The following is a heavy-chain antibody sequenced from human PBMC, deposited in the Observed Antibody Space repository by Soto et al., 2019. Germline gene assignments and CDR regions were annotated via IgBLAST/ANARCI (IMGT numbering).Heavy chain of an antibody. CDR3: SKATMTYYDSSGPFDY. CDR2: ISGSGGST. Sequence: PGGSLRLSCAASGFTFSSYAMSWVRQAPGKGLEWVSAISGSGGSTYYADSVKGRFTISSDNSKNTLYLQMNSLRAEDTAVYYCSKATMTYYDSSGPFDYWGQGTLVTVSS. CDR1: GFTFSSYA. V-gene: IGHV3-23*01. J-gene: IGHJ4*02. D-gene: IGHD3-22*01.